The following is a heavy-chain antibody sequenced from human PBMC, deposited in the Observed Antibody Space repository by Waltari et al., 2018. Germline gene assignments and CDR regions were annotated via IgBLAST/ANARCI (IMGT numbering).Heavy chain of an antibody. CDR3: ARSDVLRYIDWLLNWFDP. Sequence: QVQLVQSGAEVKKPGSSVKVSCKASGGTFSSYAISWVRQAPGQGLEWMGGIIPIFGTANYAKKFQGRVTITANESTSTAYMGLRSLRSEDTAVYYGARSDVLRYIDWLLNWFDPWGQGTLVTVSS. CDR2: IIPIFGTA. D-gene: IGHD3-9*01. V-gene: IGHV1-69*13. CDR1: GGTFSSYA. J-gene: IGHJ5*02.